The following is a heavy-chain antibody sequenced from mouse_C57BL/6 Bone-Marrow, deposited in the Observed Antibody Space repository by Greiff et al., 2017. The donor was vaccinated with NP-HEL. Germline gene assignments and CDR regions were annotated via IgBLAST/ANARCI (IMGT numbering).Heavy chain of an antibody. J-gene: IGHJ2*01. Sequence: QVQLKQSGAELVKPGASVKLSCKASGYTFTEYTIHWVKQRSGQGLEWIGWFYPGSGSIKYNEKFKDKATLTADKSSSTVYMELSRLTSEDSAVYFCARHHDYYGSSSYYFDSWGQGTTLTVSS. CDR1: GYTFTEYT. CDR2: FYPGSGSI. V-gene: IGHV1-62-2*01. CDR3: ARHHDYYGSSSYYFDS. D-gene: IGHD1-1*01.